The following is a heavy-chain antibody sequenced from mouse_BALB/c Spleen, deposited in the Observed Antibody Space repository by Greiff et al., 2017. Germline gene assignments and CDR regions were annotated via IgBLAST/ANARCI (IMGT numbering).Heavy chain of an antibody. CDR3: AKAWPYAMDY. CDR1: GFSLTDYG. CDR2: IWGGAST. J-gene: IGHJ4*01. Sequence: VKLVESGPGLVAPSQSLSITCTVSGFSLTDYGVSWIRQPPGKGLEWLGVIWGGASTYYNSALKSRLSISKDNSKSQVFLKMNSLQTDDTAMYYCAKAWPYAMDYWGQGTSVTVSS. V-gene: IGHV2-6-5*01.